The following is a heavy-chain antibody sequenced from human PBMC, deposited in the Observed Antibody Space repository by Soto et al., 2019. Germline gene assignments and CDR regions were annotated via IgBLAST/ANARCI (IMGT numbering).Heavy chain of an antibody. Sequence: QVQLVESGGGVVQPGRSLRLSCAASGFTFSHYAMHWVRQAPGKGLEWVALMSYDGSNEYYADSVKGRFTISRDNSKNTLYLQMNSLRPEDMAVYYCAKDGSHNFDYWGQGTLVTVSS. CDR2: MSYDGSNE. CDR1: GFTFSHYA. CDR3: AKDGSHNFDY. V-gene: IGHV3-30*18. D-gene: IGHD1-26*01. J-gene: IGHJ4*02.